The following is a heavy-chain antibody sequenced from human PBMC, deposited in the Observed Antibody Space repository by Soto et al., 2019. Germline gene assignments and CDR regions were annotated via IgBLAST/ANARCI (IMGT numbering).Heavy chain of an antibody. CDR3: ARLLSIPERFDP. CDR1: GSTFSSYA. D-gene: IGHD2-2*02. CDR2: VIPIFGPA. Sequence: QVQLVQSGAEVKKPGSSVKVSCKASGSTFSSYAISWVRQAPGQGLEWMGGVIPIFGPANYAQKFQGRVTITADESTSTAYMELSSLRSEDTAVYYCARLLSIPERFDPWGQGTLVTVSS. V-gene: IGHV1-69*01. J-gene: IGHJ5*02.